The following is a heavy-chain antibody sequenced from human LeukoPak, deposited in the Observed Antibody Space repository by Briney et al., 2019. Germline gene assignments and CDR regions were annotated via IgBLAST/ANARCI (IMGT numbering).Heavy chain of an antibody. CDR2: IKQDGSEE. J-gene: IGHJ4*02. D-gene: IGHD6-13*01. CDR3: ARDVYSSSWYVPTDY. Sequence: GGSLRLSCAASGFTFSSYWMSWVRQAPGKGLEWVANIKQDGSEEYYVDSVKGRFTISRDNAKNSLYLQMNSLRAEDTAVYYCARDVYSSSWYVPTDYWGQGTLVTVSS. V-gene: IGHV3-7*01. CDR1: GFTFSSYW.